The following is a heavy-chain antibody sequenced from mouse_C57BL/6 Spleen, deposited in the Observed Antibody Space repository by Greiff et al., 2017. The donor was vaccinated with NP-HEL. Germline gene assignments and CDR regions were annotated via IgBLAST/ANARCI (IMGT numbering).Heavy chain of an antibody. J-gene: IGHJ4*01. CDR1: GYTFTSYG. D-gene: IGHD1-1*01. CDR2: IYPRSGNT. V-gene: IGHV1-81*01. CDR3: ARRLPHYYGSSYDAMDY. Sequence: QVQLQQSGAELARPGASVKLSCKASGYTFTSYGISWVKQRTGQGLEWIGEIYPRSGNTYYNEKFKGKATLTADKSSSTAYMELRSLTSEDSAVYFCARRLPHYYGSSYDAMDYWGQGTSVTVSS.